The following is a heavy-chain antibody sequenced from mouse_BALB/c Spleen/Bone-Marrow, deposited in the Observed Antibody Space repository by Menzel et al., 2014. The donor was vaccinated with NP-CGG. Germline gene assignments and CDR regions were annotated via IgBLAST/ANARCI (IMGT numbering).Heavy chain of an antibody. CDR2: ISNGGGST. Sequence: EVQRVESGGGLVQPGGSLKLSCAASGFTFXSYTMSWVRQTPEKRLEWVAYISNGGGSTHYPDTVKGRFTISRDNAKNTLYLQMSSLKSEDTAMYYCARHPIYYYGSSWGNYAMDYWGQGTSVTVSS. CDR1: GFTFXSYT. CDR3: ARHPIYYYGSSWGNYAMDY. D-gene: IGHD1-1*01. J-gene: IGHJ4*01. V-gene: IGHV5-12-2*01.